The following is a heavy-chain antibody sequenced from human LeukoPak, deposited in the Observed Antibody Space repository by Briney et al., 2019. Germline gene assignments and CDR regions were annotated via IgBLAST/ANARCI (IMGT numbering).Heavy chain of an antibody. Sequence: SETLSLTCAASGGSFSSFYWSWVRQPPGKGLEWLGDISYGGGTTYNPSLKRRVSMSMDTSKNQFSLRLSYVTAADTPLYYCARVGDTSGYFYYFDYWGQGTLVTVSS. CDR3: ARVGDTSGYFYYFDY. D-gene: IGHD3-22*01. V-gene: IGHV4-59*08. J-gene: IGHJ4*02. CDR1: GGSFSSFY. CDR2: ISYGGGT.